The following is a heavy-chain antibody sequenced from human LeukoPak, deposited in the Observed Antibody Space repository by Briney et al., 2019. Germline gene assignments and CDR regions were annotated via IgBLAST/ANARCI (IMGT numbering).Heavy chain of an antibody. Sequence: PGGSLRLSCGASGFSFSASSMHWVRQAPGKGLEWVGRIRSKANDYATHFAASVDGRFTVSRDDSKNTIYLHMNSLKTEDTGVYYCASGGGVLAAFDIWGQGTMVLVSS. V-gene: IGHV3-73*01. CDR2: IRSKANDYAT. CDR3: ASGGGVLAAFDI. D-gene: IGHD2-8*01. CDR1: GFSFSASS. J-gene: IGHJ3*02.